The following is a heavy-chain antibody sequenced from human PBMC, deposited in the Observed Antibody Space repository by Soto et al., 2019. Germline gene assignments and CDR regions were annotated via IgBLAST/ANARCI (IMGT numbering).Heavy chain of an antibody. CDR1: GYTFTSYG. V-gene: IGHV1-3*01. J-gene: IGHJ5*02. CDR2: INAANGDT. Sequence: SVKVSCKASGYTFTSYGIHWVRQAPVQRLEWMGWINAANGDTKYSPKFQGRVTITRDTSASTAYMELSSPRSEDTAVYYCVRRHVSATGIDWFDPWGQGTLVTVSS. CDR3: VRRHVSATGIDWFDP. D-gene: IGHD6-13*01.